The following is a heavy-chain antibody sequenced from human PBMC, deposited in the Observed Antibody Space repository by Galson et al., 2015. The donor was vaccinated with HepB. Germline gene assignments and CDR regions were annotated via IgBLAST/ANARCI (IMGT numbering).Heavy chain of an antibody. J-gene: IGHJ5*01. V-gene: IGHV3-23*01. D-gene: IGHD5-18*01. CDR2: ITGKGDST. CDR3: AKGYGLFDS. Sequence: SLRLSCAASGFALDSHAMSWVRQAPGRGLEWVSGITGKGDSTFYADSVKGRFTVSKDNSNNTLYLQMNSLRDEDAGLYFCAKGYGLFDSWGQGILVTVSS. CDR1: GFALDSHA.